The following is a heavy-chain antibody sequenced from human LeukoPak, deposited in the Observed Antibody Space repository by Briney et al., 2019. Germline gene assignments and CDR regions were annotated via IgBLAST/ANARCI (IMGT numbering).Heavy chain of an antibody. V-gene: IGHV4-39*07. D-gene: IGHD4-11*01. CDR1: GGSISSNNYY. Sequence: SETLSLTCTVSGGSISSNNYYRGWIRQSPGKGLVWIGSFSYSGTTYSNPSLKSRVTISVDTSKNQFSLKLSSVTAADTAVYYCARATTPRYFDYWGQGTLVTVSS. CDR3: ARATTPRYFDY. J-gene: IGHJ4*02. CDR2: FSYSGTT.